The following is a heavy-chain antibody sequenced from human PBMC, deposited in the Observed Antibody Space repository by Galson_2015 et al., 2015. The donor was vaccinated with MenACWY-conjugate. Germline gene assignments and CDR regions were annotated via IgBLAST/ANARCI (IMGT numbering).Heavy chain of an antibody. D-gene: IGHD3-16*01. Sequence: SLRLSCAASGFRFSSYNMNWARQAPGKGLEWISFIGSSPTAMFYADSVKGRFTISRDNAKNMLFLQMNSLKVEDTAVYYCARSYVPGSDRKNYYMDVWGRGTTVTVSS. V-gene: IGHV3-48*04. J-gene: IGHJ6*03. CDR2: IGSSPTAM. CDR3: ARSYVPGSDRKNYYMDV. CDR1: GFRFSSYN.